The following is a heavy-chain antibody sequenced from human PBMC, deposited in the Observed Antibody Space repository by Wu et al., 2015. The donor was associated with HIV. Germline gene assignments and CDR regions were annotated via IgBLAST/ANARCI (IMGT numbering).Heavy chain of an antibody. J-gene: IGHJ4*02. D-gene: IGHD3-9*01. CDR1: GYTFTDYY. CDR3: ARDLGDILTGYPKYYFDY. V-gene: IGHV1-2*02. Sequence: VQLVQSGAQVQKSGASVKVSCKTSGYTFTDYYIHWVRQAPGQGLQWMGWINPDTGDTKYSQHFKGSVTMTTDTSISTVYMVLTSPKLNDTATYYCARDLGDILTGYPKYYFDYWGQGTLVTVSS. CDR2: INPDTGDT.